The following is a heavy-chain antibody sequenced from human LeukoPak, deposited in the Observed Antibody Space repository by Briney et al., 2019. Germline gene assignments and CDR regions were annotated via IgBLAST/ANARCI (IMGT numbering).Heavy chain of an antibody. CDR2: IIPIFGTA. J-gene: IGHJ4*02. D-gene: IGHD3-22*01. V-gene: IGHV1-69*01. CDR3: ARTTDYYDSSGYWDY. Sequence: ASVKVSCKASGGTFSSYAISWVRQAPGQGLEWMGGIIPIFGTANYAQKFQGRVTITADESTSTAYMELRSQRSDDTAVYYCARTTDYYDSSGYWDYWGQGTLVTVSS. CDR1: GGTFSSYA.